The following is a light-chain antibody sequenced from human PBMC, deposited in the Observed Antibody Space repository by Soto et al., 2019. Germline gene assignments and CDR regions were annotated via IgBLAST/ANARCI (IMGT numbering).Light chain of an antibody. CDR1: QSVSSSY. Sequence: EIVLTQSPGTLSLSPGERATLSCRASQSVSSSYLAWYQQKPGQAPRLLIYATSSRATGIPDRFGGSGSGTDFTLTISRLEPEDFAVYYCQQYSSAPRTFGQGTKVEIK. CDR3: QQYSSAPRT. J-gene: IGKJ1*01. V-gene: IGKV3-20*01. CDR2: ATS.